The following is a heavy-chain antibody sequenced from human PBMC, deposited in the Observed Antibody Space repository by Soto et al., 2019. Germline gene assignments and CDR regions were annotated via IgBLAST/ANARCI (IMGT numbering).Heavy chain of an antibody. CDR3: AKCTPRYSSGLKAYYFDY. CDR1: GFTFSSYA. Sequence: GGSLRLSCAASGFTFSSYAMSWVRQAPGKGLEWVSVISGSGGSTYYADSVKGRFTISRDNSKNTLYLQMDSLRAEGTAVYYCAKCTPRYSSGLKAYYFDYWGQGTLVTVSS. V-gene: IGHV3-23*01. J-gene: IGHJ4*02. D-gene: IGHD6-19*01. CDR2: ISGSGGST.